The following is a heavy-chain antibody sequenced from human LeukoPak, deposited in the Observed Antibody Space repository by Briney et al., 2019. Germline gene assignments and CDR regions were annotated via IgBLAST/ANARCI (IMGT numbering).Heavy chain of an antibody. CDR3: ARLTTGTFPWYYYGMDV. V-gene: IGHV3-48*01. CDR2: ISSTSTI. J-gene: IGHJ6*02. Sequence: PGGSLRLSCAASGFTFSTYGVNWVRQAPGKGLEWVSYISSTSTIYYADSVKGRFTISRDKAKNSLYLQMSSLRAEDTAVYYCARLTTGTFPWYYYGMDVWGQGTTVTVSS. CDR1: GFTFSTYG. D-gene: IGHD1-1*01.